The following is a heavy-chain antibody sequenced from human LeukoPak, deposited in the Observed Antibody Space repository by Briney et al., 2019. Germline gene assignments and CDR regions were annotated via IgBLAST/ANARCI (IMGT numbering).Heavy chain of an antibody. D-gene: IGHD3-22*01. J-gene: IGHJ4*02. V-gene: IGHV3-21*01. Sequence: PGGSLRLSCAASGFTFTSFSFNWVRPAPGKGLEWVSSINNVATYIYYADSVRGRFTISRDNAKNSVYLQMDSLRAEDTGVYYCARLRRNGDSGGFYYYYDYWGQGTLVTVSS. CDR3: ARLRRNGDSGGFYYYYDY. CDR1: GFTFTSFS. CDR2: INNVATYI.